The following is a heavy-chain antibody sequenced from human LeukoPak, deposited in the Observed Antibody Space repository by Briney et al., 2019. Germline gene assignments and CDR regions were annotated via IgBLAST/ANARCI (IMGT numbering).Heavy chain of an antibody. J-gene: IGHJ5*01. CDR3: AGVAGWYGS. Sequence: SETLSLTCTVSGAAISPYYWSWLRQPPGKGLEWIGYIHHTGTTRYNPSLNTRVTISVDTSQNQFSLRLRSVPAADTAVYYCAGVAGWYGSGGQGTLVAVSS. CDR1: GAAISPYY. V-gene: IGHV4-59*01. CDR2: IHHTGTT.